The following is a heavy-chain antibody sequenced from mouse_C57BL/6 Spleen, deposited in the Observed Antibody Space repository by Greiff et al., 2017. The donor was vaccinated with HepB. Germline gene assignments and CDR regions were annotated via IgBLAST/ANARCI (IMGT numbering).Heavy chain of an antibody. CDR1: GFTFSSYG. Sequence: EVKLVESGGDLVKPGGSLKLSCAASGFTFSSYGMSWVRQTPDKRLEWVATISSGGSYTYYPDSVKGRFTISRDNAKNTLYLQMSSLKSEDTAMYNCARDGDYSKYTHYYAMEYWGQKNSVTVSS. J-gene: IGHJ4*01. CDR2: ISSGGSYT. D-gene: IGHD2-5*01. V-gene: IGHV5-6*01. CDR3: ARDGDYSKYTHYYAMEY.